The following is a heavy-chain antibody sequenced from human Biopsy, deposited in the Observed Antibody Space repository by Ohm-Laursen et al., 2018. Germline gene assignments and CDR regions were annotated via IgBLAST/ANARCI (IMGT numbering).Heavy chain of an antibody. Sequence: SETLSLTCAVSGGSISNNNYYWGWIRQPPGKGLEWIGRIFYRGSTPYKPSLKSRVNISVDTSKNQFSQKLNSVTAADTAVYYCARDYDTSGYYYVSWGQGTLVTVSS. J-gene: IGHJ5*02. CDR2: IFYRGST. CDR1: GGSISNNNYY. CDR3: ARDYDTSGYYYVS. D-gene: IGHD3-22*01. V-gene: IGHV4-39*01.